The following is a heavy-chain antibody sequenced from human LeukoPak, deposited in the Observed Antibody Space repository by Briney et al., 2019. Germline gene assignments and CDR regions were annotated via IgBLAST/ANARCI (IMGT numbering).Heavy chain of an antibody. J-gene: IGHJ4*02. CDR2: IKKDGSER. D-gene: IGHD6-6*01. CDR3: SSDGLSSPFDY. CDR1: GFAFSSYC. V-gene: IGHV3-7*01. Sequence: GGSLRLSCAASGFAFSSYCMNWVRQTPGKGLEWVANIKKDGSERHYVDSVKGRFTISRDNAKSSLYLQMNSLRAEDTAVYYCSSDGLSSPFDYWGRGTLVTVSS.